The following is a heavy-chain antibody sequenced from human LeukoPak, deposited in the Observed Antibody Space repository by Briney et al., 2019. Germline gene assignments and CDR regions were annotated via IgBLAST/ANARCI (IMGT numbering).Heavy chain of an antibody. CDR3: ARKISYISVFDY. CDR2: ISDSGST. D-gene: IGHD2-15*01. Sequence: PSETLPLTCTVSGGSVSSYYWSWIRQPPGQGLEWIGYISDSGSTNYNPFLKSRITISVDTAGNQFSLWLSSVTAADTAVYYCARKISYISVFDYWGQGTLVTVSS. CDR1: GGSVSSYY. V-gene: IGHV4-59*02. J-gene: IGHJ4*02.